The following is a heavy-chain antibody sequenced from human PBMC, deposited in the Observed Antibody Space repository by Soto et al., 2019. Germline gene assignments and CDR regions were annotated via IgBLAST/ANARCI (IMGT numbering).Heavy chain of an antibody. CDR1: GFTFSSYA. Sequence: GGSLRLSCAASGFTFSSYAMSWVRQAPGKGLEWVSAIGTAGDTYYPGSVKGRFTISRENAKNSLYLQMNSLRAGDTAVYYCAREYGDYGYWYFDLWGRGTLVTVSS. V-gene: IGHV3-13*01. CDR3: AREYGDYGYWYFDL. D-gene: IGHD4-17*01. J-gene: IGHJ2*01. CDR2: IGTAGDT.